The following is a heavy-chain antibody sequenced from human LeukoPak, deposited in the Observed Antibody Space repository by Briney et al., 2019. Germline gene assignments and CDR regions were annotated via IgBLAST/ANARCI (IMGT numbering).Heavy chain of an antibody. V-gene: IGHV1-8*03. J-gene: IGHJ6*04. CDR3: ARVGSPTYYYGSGSYPHLDV. CDR2: MNPNSGNT. Sequence: ASVKVPCKTSGYTFTSYDINWVRQATGQGLEWMGWMNPNSGNTGYAQKFQGRVTITRNTSISTAYMELSSLRSEDTAVYYCARVGSPTYYYGSGSYPHLDVWGKGTTVTVSS. CDR1: GYTFTSYD. D-gene: IGHD3-10*01.